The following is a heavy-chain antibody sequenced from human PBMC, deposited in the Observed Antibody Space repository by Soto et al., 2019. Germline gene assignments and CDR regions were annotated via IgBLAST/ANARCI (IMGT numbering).Heavy chain of an antibody. J-gene: IGHJ5*02. V-gene: IGHV3-21*01. Sequence: PGGSLRLSCAASGFTFSSYSLNWVRQAPGEGLEWISCISASSTYIYYADSVRGRFTISRDNAKNSLYLQMNSLRAEDTAVYYCARVADYGEYQKNWFDPWGQGTLVTVSS. CDR2: ISASSTYI. D-gene: IGHD4-17*01. CDR1: GFTFSSYS. CDR3: ARVADYGEYQKNWFDP.